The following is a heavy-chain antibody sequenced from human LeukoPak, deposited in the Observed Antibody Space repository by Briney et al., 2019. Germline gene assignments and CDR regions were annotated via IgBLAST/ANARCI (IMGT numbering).Heavy chain of an antibody. CDR2: IYYSGST. CDR3: ATGKRMSSGYYHSFNY. D-gene: IGHD3-22*01. J-gene: IGHJ4*02. V-gene: IGHV4-39*07. Sequence: PSETLSLTCTVSGGSISSSSYYWGWIRQPPGKGLEWIGSIYYSGSTYYNPSLKSRVTISVDTSKNQFSLKLSSVTAADTAVYYCATGKRMSSGYYHSFNYWGQGTLVTVSS. CDR1: GGSISSSSYY.